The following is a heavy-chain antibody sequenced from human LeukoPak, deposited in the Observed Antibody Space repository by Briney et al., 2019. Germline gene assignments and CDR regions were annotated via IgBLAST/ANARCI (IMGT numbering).Heavy chain of an antibody. J-gene: IGHJ5*02. Sequence: PSETLSLTCSVSGASVSDGNYYWSWIRQPPGKGLEWIGYMFYSESTKYNPSLKSRVTISVDKSKNQFSLHMRSVTTADTAVYYCARRESYVSGWFDPWGQGTLVTVSS. D-gene: IGHD1-26*01. V-gene: IGHV4-61*01. CDR2: MFYSEST. CDR1: GASVSDGNYY. CDR3: ARRESYVSGWFDP.